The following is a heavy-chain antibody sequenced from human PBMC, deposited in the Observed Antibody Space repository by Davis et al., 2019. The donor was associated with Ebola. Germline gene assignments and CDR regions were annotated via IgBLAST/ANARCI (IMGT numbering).Heavy chain of an antibody. Sequence: MPSETLSLTCSVSGGSISSGDYFWSWIRQPPGKGLEWIGFIYYSGSTYYNPSLKSRVTISVHTSKNQFSLKLSSVTAADTAVYYCARAPGVRYFDLNYFDYWGQGTLVTVSS. D-gene: IGHD3-9*01. J-gene: IGHJ4*02. CDR1: GGSISSGDYF. V-gene: IGHV4-30-4*01. CDR3: ARAPGVRYFDLNYFDY. CDR2: IYYSGST.